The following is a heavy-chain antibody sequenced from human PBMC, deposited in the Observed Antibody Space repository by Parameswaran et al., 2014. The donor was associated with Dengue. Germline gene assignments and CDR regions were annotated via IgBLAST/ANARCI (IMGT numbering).Heavy chain of an antibody. J-gene: IGHJ6*02. D-gene: IGHD3-3*01. CDR3: ARVGLGFLEWLNHMDV. V-gene: IGHV4-34*01. CDR2: INHSGST. Sequence: RWIRQPPGKGLEWIGEINHSGSTNYNPSLKSRVTISVDTSKNQFSLKLSSVTAADTAVYYCARVGLGFLEWLNHMDVWGQGTTVTVSS.